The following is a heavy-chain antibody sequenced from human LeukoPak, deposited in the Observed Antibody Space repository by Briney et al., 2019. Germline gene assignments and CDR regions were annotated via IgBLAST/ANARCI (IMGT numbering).Heavy chain of an antibody. V-gene: IGHV3-21*01. CDR3: ARSEHSSSSFDY. J-gene: IGHJ4*02. CDR1: GFSFSSFG. Sequence: GGSLRLSCAASGFSFSSFGMNWVRQAPGKGLEWVSSISSSSAHIYYADSVKGRFTISRDNARNSLYLQMNSLRAEDTAIYYCARSEHSSSSFDYWGQGTLVTVSS. D-gene: IGHD6-6*01. CDR2: ISSSSAHI.